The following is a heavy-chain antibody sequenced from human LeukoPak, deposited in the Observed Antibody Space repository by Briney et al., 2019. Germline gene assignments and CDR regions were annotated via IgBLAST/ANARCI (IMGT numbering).Heavy chain of an antibody. D-gene: IGHD3-16*01. Sequence: SETLSLTCTVSGGSISSYYWSWIRQPPGKGLEWIGCSYYSGSTNYNPSLKSRVTISVDTSKNQFSLQLNSVTPEDTAVYYCAREEDYVWTDWGQGILVTVSS. J-gene: IGHJ4*02. CDR1: GGSISSYY. V-gene: IGHV4-59*12. CDR3: AREEDYVWTD. CDR2: SYYSGST.